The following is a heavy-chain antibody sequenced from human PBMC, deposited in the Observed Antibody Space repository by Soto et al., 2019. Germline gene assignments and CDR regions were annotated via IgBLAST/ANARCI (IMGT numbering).Heavy chain of an antibody. CDR2: MNPNSGNT. D-gene: IGHD3-10*01. Sequence: QVQLVQSGAEVKKPGASVKVSCKASGYTFTSYDINWVRQATGQGLEWMGWMNPNSGNTGYAQKFQGRVTMTRNTSRSTAYREQSSLGSEDKAVYYCARGCILGFGEMVKWFAPWGQGNLVTVS. CDR3: ARGCILGFGEMVKWFAP. CDR1: GYTFTSYD. V-gene: IGHV1-8*01. J-gene: IGHJ5*02.